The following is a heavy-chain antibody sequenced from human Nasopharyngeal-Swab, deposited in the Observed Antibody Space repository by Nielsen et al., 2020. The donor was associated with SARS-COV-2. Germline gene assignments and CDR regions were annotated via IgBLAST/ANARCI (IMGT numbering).Heavy chain of an antibody. CDR2: IIPIFGTA. J-gene: IGHJ6*02. Sequence: WVRQAPGQGLEWMGGIIPIFGTANYAQKFQGRVTITADESTSIAYMELSSLRSEDTAVYYCARDSSSYSSSLRTYYYYGMDVWGQGTTVTVSS. CDR3: ARDSSSYSSSLRTYYYYGMDV. D-gene: IGHD6-13*01. V-gene: IGHV1-69*01.